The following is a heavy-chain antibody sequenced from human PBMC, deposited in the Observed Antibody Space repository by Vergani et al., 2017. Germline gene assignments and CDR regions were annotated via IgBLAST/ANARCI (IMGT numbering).Heavy chain of an antibody. Sequence: EVQLVESGGGLVKPGGSLRLSCAASGFTFSSYTMNWVRQAPGKGLEWVSSISSSSRYIYYADSVKGRFTSSRDNAKNSLYLQMNSLRAEDTAGYYCARGYGSGSFGDYWGQGTLVTVSS. J-gene: IGHJ4*02. D-gene: IGHD3-10*01. CDR1: GFTFSSYT. CDR3: ARGYGSGSFGDY. CDR2: ISSSSRYI. V-gene: IGHV3-21*01.